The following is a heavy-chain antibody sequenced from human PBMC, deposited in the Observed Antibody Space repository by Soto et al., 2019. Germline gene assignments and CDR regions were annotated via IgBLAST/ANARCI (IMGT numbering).Heavy chain of an antibody. CDR1: GYTFTSYG. J-gene: IGHJ3*02. D-gene: IGHD6-13*01. CDR2: ISTYNGNT. CDR3: ARDPGYSTTWPQAFDS. V-gene: IGHV1-18*01. Sequence: QVQLVQSGAEVKKPGASVKVSCKASGYTFTSYGISWVRQAPGQGPEWMGRISTYNGNTNYVQRIQGRVTMTTDTSTNTAYMELRSLRYDDTAVYFCARDPGYSTTWPQAFDSWGQGTMVTVSS.